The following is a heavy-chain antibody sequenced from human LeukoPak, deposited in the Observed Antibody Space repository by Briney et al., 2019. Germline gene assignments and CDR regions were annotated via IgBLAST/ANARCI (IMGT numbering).Heavy chain of an antibody. CDR1: GCSISPYY. CDR2: LHYTGRN. D-gene: IGHD4-17*01. Sequence: SETLSLTCTVSGCSISPYYWGWIRQPPGRGREWIGSLHYTGRNSYNPSLKSRVTISVDMSKNQFSLKLTSVSAADTAVYYCARGGNGDFLKWFDPWGQGTLVTVSS. V-gene: IGHV4-59*01. J-gene: IGHJ5*02. CDR3: ARGGNGDFLKWFDP.